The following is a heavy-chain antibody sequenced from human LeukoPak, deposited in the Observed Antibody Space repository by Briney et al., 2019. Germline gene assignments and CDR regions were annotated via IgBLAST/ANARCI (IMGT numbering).Heavy chain of an antibody. V-gene: IGHV1-2*02. D-gene: IGHD3-3*01. J-gene: IGHJ4*02. Sequence: ASVKVSCKAPGYTFTGYYMHWVRQAPGQGLEWMGWINPNSGGTNYAQKFQGRVTMTRDTSISTAYMELSRLRSDDTAVYYCARVSRITIFGVVIPPIFDYWGQGTLVTVSS. CDR1: GYTFTGYY. CDR2: INPNSGGT. CDR3: ARVSRITIFGVVIPPIFDY.